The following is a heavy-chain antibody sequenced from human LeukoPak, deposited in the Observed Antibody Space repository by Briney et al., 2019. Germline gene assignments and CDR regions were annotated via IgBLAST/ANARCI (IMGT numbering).Heavy chain of an antibody. CDR2: ISSSSSYI. Sequence: GGSLRLSCAASGFTFSSYSMNWVRQAPGKGLEWVSSISSSSSYIYYADSVKGRFTISRDNAKNSLYLQMNSLRAEDTAVYYCARGAVAGVEGYFDYWGQGTLVTVSS. D-gene: IGHD6-19*01. CDR1: GFTFSSYS. CDR3: ARGAVAGVEGYFDY. J-gene: IGHJ4*02. V-gene: IGHV3-21*01.